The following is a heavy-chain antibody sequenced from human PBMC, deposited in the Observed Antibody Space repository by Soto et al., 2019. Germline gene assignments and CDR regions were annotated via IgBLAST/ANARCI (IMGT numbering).Heavy chain of an antibody. CDR3: ARGGGDLDYYYSGMDV. Sequence: PGGSLRLSCAASGFTFSSYAMHWVRQAPGKGLEWVAVISYDGSNKYYADSVKGRFTISRDNSKNTLYLQMNSLRAEDTAVYYCARGGGDLDYYYSGMDVWGQGTTVTVSS. CDR1: GFTFSSYA. J-gene: IGHJ6*02. V-gene: IGHV3-30-3*01. CDR2: ISYDGSNK. D-gene: IGHD2-21*01.